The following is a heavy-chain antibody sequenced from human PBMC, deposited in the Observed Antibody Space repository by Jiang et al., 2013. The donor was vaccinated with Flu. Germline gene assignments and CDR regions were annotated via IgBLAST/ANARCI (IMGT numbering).Heavy chain of an antibody. D-gene: IGHD6-13*01. CDR3: ARDDSDSSSWYWFDP. Sequence: SSVKVSCKASGGTFSSYAISWVRQAPGQGLEWMGRIIPILGIANYAQKFQGRVTITADKSTSTAYMELSSLRSEDTAVYYCARDDSDSSSWYWFDPWGQGILVTVSS. V-gene: IGHV1-69*04. CDR2: IIPILGIA. CDR1: GGTFSSYA. J-gene: IGHJ5*02.